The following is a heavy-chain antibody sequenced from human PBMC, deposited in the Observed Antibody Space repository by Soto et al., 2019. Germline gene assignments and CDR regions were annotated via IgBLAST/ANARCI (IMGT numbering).Heavy chain of an antibody. CDR2: ISYDGSNK. V-gene: IGHV3-30*03. J-gene: IGHJ4*02. Sequence: PGGSLRLSCAASGFTFSSYGMHWVRQAPGKGLEWVAVISYDGSNKYYADSVKGRFTISRDNSKNTLYLQMNSLRAEDTAVYYCTRSRGWYTFDYWGQGTLVTVSS. CDR3: TRSRGWYTFDY. D-gene: IGHD6-19*01. CDR1: GFTFSSYG.